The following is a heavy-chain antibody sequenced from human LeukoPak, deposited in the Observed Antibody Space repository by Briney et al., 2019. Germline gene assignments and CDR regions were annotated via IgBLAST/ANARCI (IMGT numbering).Heavy chain of an antibody. Sequence: SETLSLTCTVSGGSISSYYWTWIRQPPGKGLEWIGYIYFRGNTNYNPSLKSQVTISVDTSKNQFSLKLSSVTAADTAVYYCARFYCNGGSCYSDYWGQGTLVTVSP. CDR3: ARFYCNGGSCYSDY. CDR1: GGSISSYY. CDR2: IYFRGNT. V-gene: IGHV4-59*01. J-gene: IGHJ4*02. D-gene: IGHD2-15*01.